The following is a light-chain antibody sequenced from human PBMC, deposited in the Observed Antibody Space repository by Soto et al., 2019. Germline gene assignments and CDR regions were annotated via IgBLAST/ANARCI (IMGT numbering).Light chain of an antibody. CDR2: AAS. Sequence: DIPVTQSPSSLSASVGDTVTITCRASQSITTFLNWYQHKPGKAPKLLIYAASTLQGGVPSRFSGSGYGTDFSLTISSLQPDDFATYYCQQSFAIPPTFAQGTKVEIE. J-gene: IGKJ1*01. CDR1: QSITTF. CDR3: QQSFAIPPT. V-gene: IGKV1-39*01.